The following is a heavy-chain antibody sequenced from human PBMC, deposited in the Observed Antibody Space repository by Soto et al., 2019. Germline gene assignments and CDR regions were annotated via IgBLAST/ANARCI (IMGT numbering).Heavy chain of an antibody. CDR3: ARSTLASRIAAAGAPDF. CDR1: GFTFSSYA. J-gene: IGHJ4*02. V-gene: IGHV3-30-3*01. CDR2: ISYDGSNK. Sequence: GGSLRLSCAASGFTFSSYAMHWVRQAPGKGLEWVAVISYDGSNKYYADSVKGRFTISRDNSKNTLYLQMNSLRAEDTAVYYCARSTLASRIAAAGAPDFWGQGTLVTVSS. D-gene: IGHD6-13*01.